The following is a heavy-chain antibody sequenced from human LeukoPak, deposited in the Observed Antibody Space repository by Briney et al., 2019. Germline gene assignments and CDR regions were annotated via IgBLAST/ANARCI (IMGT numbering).Heavy chain of an antibody. V-gene: IGHV1-2*02. CDR2: VSPANGGT. CDR3: ATIEGGRDTD. D-gene: IGHD3-16*01. Sequence: GASVKVSCKTSGYTFTDYYIHWVRQAPGQGLEWMGCVSPANGGTKYAQTFQGRVSTTSDTSTRTAYMELTRLTSDDTALYTCATIEGGRDTDCGQGTLVTVSS. CDR1: GYTFTDYY. J-gene: IGHJ4*02.